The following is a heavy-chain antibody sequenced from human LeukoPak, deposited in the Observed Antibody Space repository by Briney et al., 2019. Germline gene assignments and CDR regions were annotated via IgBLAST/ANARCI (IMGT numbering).Heavy chain of an antibody. CDR2: ISGSGGST. V-gene: IGHV3-23*01. CDR1: GFIFTNYE. D-gene: IGHD6-19*01. CDR3: AKKISSGWLDY. J-gene: IGHJ4*02. Sequence: PGGSLRLSCAASGFIFTNYEMNWVRQAPGKGLEWVSAISGSGGSTYYADSVKGRFTISRDNSKNTVYLQMNSLRAEDTAVYYCAKKISSGWLDYWGQGTLVTVSS.